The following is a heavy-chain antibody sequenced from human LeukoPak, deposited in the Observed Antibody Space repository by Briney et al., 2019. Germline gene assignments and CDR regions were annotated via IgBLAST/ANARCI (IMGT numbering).Heavy chain of an antibody. Sequence: SETLSLTCAVYGGSFSGYYWSWIRQPPGKGLEWTGEINHSGSTNYNPSLKSRVTISVDTSKNQFSLKLSSVTAADTAVYYCARGRSGWNYDWVRLQQKVWFDPWGQGTLVTVSS. V-gene: IGHV4-34*01. J-gene: IGHJ5*02. CDR1: GGSFSGYY. CDR2: INHSGST. D-gene: IGHD1-7*01. CDR3: ARGRSGWNYDWVRLQQKVWFDP.